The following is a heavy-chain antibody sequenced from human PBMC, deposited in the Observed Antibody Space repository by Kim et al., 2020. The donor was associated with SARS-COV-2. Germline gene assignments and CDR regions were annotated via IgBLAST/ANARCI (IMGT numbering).Heavy chain of an antibody. V-gene: IGHV4-59*08. Sequence: SETLSLTCTVSGGSLSSYYWSWIRQPPGKGLEWIGYIYYSRSTNYNPSLKSRVTMSVDTSKNQFSLKLSSVTAADTAVYYCARGFIAAAGTLWLDPWGQG. CDR1: GGSLSSYY. J-gene: IGHJ5*02. CDR3: ARGFIAAAGTLWLDP. CDR2: IYYSRST. D-gene: IGHD6-13*01.